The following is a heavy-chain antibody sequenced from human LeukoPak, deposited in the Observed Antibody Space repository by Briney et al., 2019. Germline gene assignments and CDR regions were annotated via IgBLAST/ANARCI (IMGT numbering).Heavy chain of an antibody. CDR3: SRGGTDDPFNS. D-gene: IGHD1-1*01. CDR2: ISPRSDYI. Sequence: GGFLRLSCAASGFTFSSYSMNWVRQAPGKGLEWVSSISPRSDYIYYADSLKGRFTISRDNAKDSLYLQMNSLRAEDTAVYYCSRGGTDDPFNSWGQGTLVTVSS. CDR1: GFTFSSYS. J-gene: IGHJ4*02. V-gene: IGHV3-21*01.